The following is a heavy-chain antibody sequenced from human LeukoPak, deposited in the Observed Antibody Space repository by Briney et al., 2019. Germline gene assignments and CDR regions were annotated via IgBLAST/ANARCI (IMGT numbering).Heavy chain of an antibody. CDR3: GRATGSAPYYFDY. J-gene: IGHJ4*02. D-gene: IGHD5-12*01. CDR1: GYTFTSYA. V-gene: IGHV1-3*01. Sequence: ASVKVSCKASGYTFTSYAMHWVRQAPGQRLEWMGWINAGNGNTKYSQTFQGRVAITRDTSTSTAYMELSSLRSEDTAVYYCGRATGSAPYYFDYWGQGTLVTVSS. CDR2: INAGNGNT.